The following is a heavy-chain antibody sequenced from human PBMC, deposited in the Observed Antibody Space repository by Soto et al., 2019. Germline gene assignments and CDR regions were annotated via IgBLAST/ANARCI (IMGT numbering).Heavy chain of an antibody. V-gene: IGHV3-7*01. J-gene: IGHJ3*02. CDR2: IMQDGSEK. Sequence: EVQLVESGGGLVQPGGSLRLSCAASGFTFSSYWMSWVRQAPGKGLEWVANIMQDGSEKYYVDSVKGRFTISRDNAKNSLYLQMNCLRAEDTAVYYCARSWPLGYCSGGSCYPDAFDIWGQGPMVTVSS. CDR3: ARSWPLGYCSGGSCYPDAFDI. CDR1: GFTFSSYW. D-gene: IGHD2-15*01.